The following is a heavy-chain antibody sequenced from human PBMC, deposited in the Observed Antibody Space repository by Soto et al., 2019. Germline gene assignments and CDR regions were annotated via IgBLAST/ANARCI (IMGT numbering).Heavy chain of an antibody. Sequence: PGESLKISCKGSGYSFTSYWIGWVRQMPGKGLEWMGIIYPGDSDTRYSPSFQGQVTISADKSISTAYLQWSSLKASDTAMYYCARNLLSYYDFWSRTSYYYYMDVWGKGTTVTVSS. J-gene: IGHJ6*03. CDR2: IYPGDSDT. CDR1: GYSFTSYW. V-gene: IGHV5-51*01. CDR3: ARNLLSYYDFWSRTSYYYYMDV. D-gene: IGHD3-3*01.